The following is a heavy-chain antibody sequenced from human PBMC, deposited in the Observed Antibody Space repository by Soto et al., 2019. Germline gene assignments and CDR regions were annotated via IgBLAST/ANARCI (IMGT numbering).Heavy chain of an antibody. D-gene: IGHD6-19*01. V-gene: IGHV4-4*02. Sequence: PSETLSLTCAVSGGSISSSNWWSWVRQPPGKGLEWIGEIYHSGSTNYNPSLKSRVTISVDKSKNQFSLKLSSVTAADTAVYYCAIDSSGWYYFDYWGQGTLVTVSS. J-gene: IGHJ4*02. CDR1: GGSISSSNW. CDR2: IYHSGST. CDR3: AIDSSGWYYFDY.